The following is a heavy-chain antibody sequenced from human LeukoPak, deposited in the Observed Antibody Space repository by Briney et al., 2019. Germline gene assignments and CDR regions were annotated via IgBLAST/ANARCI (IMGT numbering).Heavy chain of an antibody. Sequence: GASLQISCKGSGYIFISYWIGWVRQLPGKGLEWMGIIYPGDSDTRYSPSFQGQVTISADKSISTAYLQWSSLKASDTAMYYCARLGDLYGDYGIHDYWGQGTLVTVSS. J-gene: IGHJ4*02. CDR3: ARLGDLYGDYGIHDY. CDR2: IYPGDSDT. CDR1: GYIFISYW. D-gene: IGHD4-17*01. V-gene: IGHV5-51*01.